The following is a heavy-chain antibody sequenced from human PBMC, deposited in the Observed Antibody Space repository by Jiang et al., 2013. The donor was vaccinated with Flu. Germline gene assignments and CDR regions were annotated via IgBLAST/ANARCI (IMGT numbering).Heavy chain of an antibody. CDR2: IYYSGST. D-gene: IGHD3-22*01. J-gene: IGHJ5*02. V-gene: IGHV4-31*02. CDR3: ARGGTLSGYSIHSNWFDP. Sequence: IYYSGSTYYNPSLKSRVTISVDTSKNQFSLKLSSVTAADTAVYYCARGGTLSGYSIHSNWFDPLGPGNPGHRLL.